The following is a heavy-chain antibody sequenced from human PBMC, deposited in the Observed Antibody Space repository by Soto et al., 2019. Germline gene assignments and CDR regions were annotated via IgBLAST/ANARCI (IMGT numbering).Heavy chain of an antibody. D-gene: IGHD3-16*01. CDR3: ARDHRWAFDY. CDR1: GFTFDRYA. Sequence: EVQLVESGGGLVQPGGYLRLSCVPSGFTFDRYAMKWVRQAPGKGLEWLSWISPDRATVEYSDSVTGRFTMSRDDAKNLLTLQMNSLKDEDTAVYYCARDHRWAFDYWGQGTRVTVTS. J-gene: IGHJ4*02. V-gene: IGHV3-48*02. CDR2: ISPDRATV.